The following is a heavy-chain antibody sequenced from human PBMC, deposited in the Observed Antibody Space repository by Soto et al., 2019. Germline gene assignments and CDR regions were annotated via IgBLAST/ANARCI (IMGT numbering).Heavy chain of an antibody. CDR2: ISYDGNNQ. CDR1: EFSFSSYA. Sequence: PGGSLRLSCAASEFSFSSYAMHWVRQAPGKGLEWVAVISYDGNNQYYADSVKGRFTISRDNSKNTLHLQMNSLRTEDTAVYYCARGEDNYDTRGYRFYLDYWGQGTLVTVSS. J-gene: IGHJ4*02. V-gene: IGHV3-30-3*01. CDR3: ARGEDNYDTRGYRFYLDY. D-gene: IGHD3-22*01.